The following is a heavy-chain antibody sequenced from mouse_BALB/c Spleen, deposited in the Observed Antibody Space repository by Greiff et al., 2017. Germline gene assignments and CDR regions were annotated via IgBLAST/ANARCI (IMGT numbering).Heavy chain of an antibody. Sequence: EVKLVESGGGLVQPGGSLRLSCATSGFTFTDYYMSWVRQPPGKALEWLGFIRNKANGYTTEYSASVKGRFTISRDNSQSILYLQMNTLRAEDSATYYCASTGYYYAMDYWGQGTSVTVSS. J-gene: IGHJ4*01. CDR2: IRNKANGYTT. V-gene: IGHV7-3*02. CDR1: GFTFTDYY. CDR3: ASTGYYYAMDY.